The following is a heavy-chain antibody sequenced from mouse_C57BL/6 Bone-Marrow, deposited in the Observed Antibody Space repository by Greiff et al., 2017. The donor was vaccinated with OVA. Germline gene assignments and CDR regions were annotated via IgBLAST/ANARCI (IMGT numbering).Heavy chain of an antibody. V-gene: IGHV1-80*01. CDR1: GYAFSSYW. Sequence: QVQLQQSGAELVKPGASVKISCKASGYAFSSYWMNWVKQRPGKGLEWIGQIYPGDGDTNYNGKFKGKATLTADKSSSTAYMQLSSLTSEDSAVYFCAREGLDSSGYYYAMDYWGQGTSGTVSS. CDR3: AREGLDSSGYYYAMDY. D-gene: IGHD3-2*02. CDR2: IYPGDGDT. J-gene: IGHJ4*01.